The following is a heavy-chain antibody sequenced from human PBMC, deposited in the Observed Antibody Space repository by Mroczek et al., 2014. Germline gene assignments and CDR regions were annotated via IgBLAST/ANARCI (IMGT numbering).Heavy chain of an antibody. V-gene: IGHV4-59*01. D-gene: IGHD2-15*01. CDR2: IYYSGST. Sequence: QVQLQESGPRTGEAFRRPCPSPALSLVAPSVVTTGAGSGSPHGKGLEWIGYIYYSGSTNYNPSLKSRVTISVDTSKNQFSLKLSSVTAADTAVYYCARERGRGYCSGGSCYSWYFDLWGRGTLVTVSS. J-gene: IGHJ2*01. CDR1: VAPSVVTT. CDR3: ARERGRGYCSGGSCYSWYFDL.